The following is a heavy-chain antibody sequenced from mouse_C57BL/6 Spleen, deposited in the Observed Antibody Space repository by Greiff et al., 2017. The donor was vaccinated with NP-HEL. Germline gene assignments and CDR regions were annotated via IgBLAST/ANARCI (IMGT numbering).Heavy chain of an antibody. CDR2: IWSGGST. J-gene: IGHJ4*01. CDR3: ARLGDYAMDY. Sequence: QVHVKQSGPGLVQPSQSLSITCTVSGFSLTSYGVHWVRQSPGKGLEWLGVIWSGGSTDYNAALISRLSISKDNSKSQVFFKMNSLQADDTAIYYCARLGDYAMDYWGQGTSVTVSS. CDR1: GFSLTSYG. V-gene: IGHV2-2*01.